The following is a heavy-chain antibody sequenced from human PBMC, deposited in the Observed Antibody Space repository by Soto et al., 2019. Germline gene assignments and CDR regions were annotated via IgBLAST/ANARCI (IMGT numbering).Heavy chain of an antibody. CDR1: GYSFTSYA. Sequence: GXSVKVSCKASGYSFTSYAMHWVRQAPGQSLEWVGWINAGNGNTKYSQKFQGRVTITRDTSASTAYMELSSLRSEDTAVYYCASDVCSGGSCYPNYYYYYGMDVWGQGSTVTVSS. CDR3: ASDVCSGGSCYPNYYYYYGMDV. D-gene: IGHD2-15*01. CDR2: INAGNGNT. J-gene: IGHJ6*02. V-gene: IGHV1-3*01.